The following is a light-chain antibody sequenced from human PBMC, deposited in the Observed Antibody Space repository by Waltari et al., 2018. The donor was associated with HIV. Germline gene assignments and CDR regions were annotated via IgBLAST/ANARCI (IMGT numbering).Light chain of an antibody. CDR2: GAS. CDR1: QSVDSH. V-gene: IGKV3-15*01. J-gene: IGKJ4*01. Sequence: EIVMTQSPATLSVSLGERATLSCRASQSVDSHLAWYQQKPGQAPRLLIYGASTRATGIPARFSGSGSGTEFTLTISSLQSDDFAGYYCQQYNTWPLSFGGGTKVEIK. CDR3: QQYNTWPLS.